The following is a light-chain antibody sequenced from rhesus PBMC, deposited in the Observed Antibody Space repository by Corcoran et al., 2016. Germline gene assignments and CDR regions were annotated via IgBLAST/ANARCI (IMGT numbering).Light chain of an antibody. CDR3: QHGYGITPT. V-gene: IGKV1-25*01. J-gene: IGKJ1*01. CDR2: KAS. CDR1: QAIRNN. Sequence: DIQMTQSPSSLSASVGDRVTITCQAIQAIRNNLAWYPQKPEKVPKLLIYKASTLQIGVLSRFLGSGSWTDFTLTISSLQPEDCATYYCQHGYGITPTFGQGTKVEIK.